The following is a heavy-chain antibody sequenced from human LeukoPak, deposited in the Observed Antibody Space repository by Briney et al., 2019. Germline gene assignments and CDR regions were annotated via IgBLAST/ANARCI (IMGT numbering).Heavy chain of an antibody. CDR3: ASIYSYGS. V-gene: IGHV3-7*03. D-gene: IGHD5-18*01. CDR1: GFTFSSYW. CDR2: INPDGSAK. J-gene: IGHJ4*02. Sequence: GGSLRLSCAASGFTFSSYWMTWVRQAPGKGLEWVANINPDGSAKYYVDSVKGRFTISRDNAKNSLYLQMNSLRAEDTAVYYCASIYSYGSWCQGTLVTVSS.